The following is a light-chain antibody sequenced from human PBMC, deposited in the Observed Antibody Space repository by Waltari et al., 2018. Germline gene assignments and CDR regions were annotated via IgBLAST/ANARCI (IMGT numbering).Light chain of an antibody. CDR3: QQRGNWPPLT. Sequence: VLPHSQPTLSCSPGEKPTLPVRAGQSFSNRLGWYQQNPGQAPRLLIYDASDRATGIPARFSGSGSGTDFTLTISSLEPEDVAVYYCQQRGNWPPLTFGGGTKVEIK. CDR2: DAS. J-gene: IGKJ4*01. V-gene: IGKV3-11*01. CDR1: QSFSNR.